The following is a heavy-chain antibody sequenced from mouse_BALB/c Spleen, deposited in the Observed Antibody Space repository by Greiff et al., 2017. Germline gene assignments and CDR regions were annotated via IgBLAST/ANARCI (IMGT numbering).Heavy chain of an antibody. V-gene: IGHV1-7*01. Sequence: VQLVESGAELAKPGASVKMSCKASGYTFTSYWMHWVKQRPGQGLEWIGYINPSTGYTEYNQKFKDKATLTADKSSSTAYMQLSSLTSEDSAVYYCAGLITTVEGHFDVWGAGTTVTVSS. CDR1: GYTFTSYW. D-gene: IGHD1-1*01. J-gene: IGHJ1*01. CDR2: INPSTGYT. CDR3: AGLITTVEGHFDV.